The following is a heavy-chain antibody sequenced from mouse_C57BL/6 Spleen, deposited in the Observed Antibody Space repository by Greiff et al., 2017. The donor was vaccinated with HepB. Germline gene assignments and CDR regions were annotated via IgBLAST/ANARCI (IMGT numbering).Heavy chain of an antibody. V-gene: IGHV1-5*01. CDR3: RGGYDYDGGDY. CDR2: IYPGNSDT. Sequence: VQLQQSGTVLARPGASVKMSCKTSGYTFTSYWMHWVKQRPGQGLEWIGAIYPGNSDTSYNQKFKGKAKLTAVTSASTAYMELSSLTNEDSAVYYCRGGYDYDGGDYWGQGTTLTVSS. CDR1: GYTFTSYW. J-gene: IGHJ2*01. D-gene: IGHD2-4*01.